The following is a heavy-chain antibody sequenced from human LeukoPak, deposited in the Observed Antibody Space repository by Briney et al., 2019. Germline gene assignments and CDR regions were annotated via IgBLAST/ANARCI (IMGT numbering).Heavy chain of an antibody. V-gene: IGHV3-30*02. CDR1: RFTFSSYG. CDR3: AKDLLTGHYYDSSGYYPSFHF. D-gene: IGHD3-22*01. J-gene: IGHJ4*02. Sequence: GGSLRLSCAASRFTFSSYGMHWVRQAPGKGLEWVAFIHYDGTNKYYADSVKGRFTMSRDNSKNTLYLQMNSLRAEDTAVYYCAKDLLTGHYYDSSGYYPSFHFWGQGTLVTVSS. CDR2: IHYDGTNK.